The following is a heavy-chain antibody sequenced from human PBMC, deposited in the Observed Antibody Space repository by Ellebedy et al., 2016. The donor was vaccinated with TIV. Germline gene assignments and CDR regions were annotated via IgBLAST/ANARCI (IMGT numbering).Heavy chain of an antibody. J-gene: IGHJ1*01. Sequence: PGGSLRLSCAASGFTFSSYSMNWVRQAPGKGLEWVGRIKSKTDGGTTDYAAPVKGRFTISRDDSKNTLYLQMNSLKTEDTAVYYCTTFVDSVVVKYFQHWGQGTLVTVSS. D-gene: IGHD3-22*01. CDR2: IKSKTDGGTT. V-gene: IGHV3-15*01. CDR3: TTFVDSVVVKYFQH. CDR1: GFTFSSYS.